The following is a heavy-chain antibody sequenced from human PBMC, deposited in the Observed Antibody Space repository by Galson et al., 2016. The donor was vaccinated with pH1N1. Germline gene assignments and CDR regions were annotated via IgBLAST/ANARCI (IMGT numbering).Heavy chain of an antibody. V-gene: IGHV3-23*01. D-gene: IGHD2-15*01. J-gene: IGHJ4*02. Sequence: LRLSCAASGFTFSNYAMNWVRQAPGKGLEWVSGISGSGGSTNYAESVKGRFIISRDNFKNTLYLQMNSLRAEDTAIFYCAKVGSYCSGGRCYYFDYWGLGTPVTVAS. CDR1: GFTFSNYA. CDR2: ISGSGGST. CDR3: AKVGSYCSGGRCYYFDY.